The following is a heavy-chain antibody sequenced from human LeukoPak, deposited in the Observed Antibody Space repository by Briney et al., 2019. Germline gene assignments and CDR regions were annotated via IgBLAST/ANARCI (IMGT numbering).Heavy chain of an antibody. V-gene: IGHV3-30-3*02. D-gene: IGHD3-10*01. Sequence: PGGSLRLSCAASTLIFSNYAIHWVRQAPGKGLEWVAVIRYDGSDKYYADSVKGRFTISRDNSKNTLYLQMNSLRAEDTAIYYCAKRGPIYSASPGNYFDYWGQGTLVTVSS. CDR3: AKRGPIYSASPGNYFDY. J-gene: IGHJ4*02. CDR1: TLIFSNYA. CDR2: IRYDGSDK.